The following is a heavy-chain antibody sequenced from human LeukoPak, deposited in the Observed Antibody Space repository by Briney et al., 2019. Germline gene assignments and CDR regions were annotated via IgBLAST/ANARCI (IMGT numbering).Heavy chain of an antibody. CDR1: GGSFSGYY. D-gene: IGHD3-22*01. CDR3: ARAGPGVIVVATTRNFDY. CDR2: INHSGST. J-gene: IGHJ4*02. Sequence: PSETLSLTCAVYGGSFSGYYWSWIRQPPGKGLEWIGEINHSGSTNYNPSLKSRVTISVDTSKNQFSLKLSSVTAADTAVYYCARAGPGVIVVATTRNFDYWGQGTLVTVSS. V-gene: IGHV4-34*01.